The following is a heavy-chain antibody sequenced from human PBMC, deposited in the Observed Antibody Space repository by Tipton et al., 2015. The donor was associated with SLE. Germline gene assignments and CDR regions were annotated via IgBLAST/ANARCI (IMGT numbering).Heavy chain of an antibody. D-gene: IGHD2-15*01. J-gene: IGHJ4*02. CDR2: IGWSGDTI. CDR3: GVVVAAQVDY. Sequence: SLRLSCAASGFTFDQYAMHWVRQAPGKGLEWVSSIGWSGDTIGYADSVKGRFTISRDNTKNSLYLQLNSLRPEDTALYYCGVVVAAQVDYWGQGTLVTVSS. V-gene: IGHV3-9*01. CDR1: GFTFDQYA.